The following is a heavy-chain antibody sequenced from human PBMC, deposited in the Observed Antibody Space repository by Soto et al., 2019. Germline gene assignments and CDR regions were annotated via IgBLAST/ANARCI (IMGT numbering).Heavy chain of an antibody. D-gene: IGHD2-2*01. CDR1: VGSISSRSYH. Sequence: SETLSLTCTVSVGSISSRSYHWGWIRQPPGKGLEWIGRIYNSGSTYYNASLKSRVSISIDTSKNQFSLKLSSVTAADTAVYYCARHPVYATGWQIDYWGQGALVTVSS. CDR3: ARHPVYATGWQIDY. J-gene: IGHJ4*02. V-gene: IGHV4-39*01. CDR2: IYNSGST.